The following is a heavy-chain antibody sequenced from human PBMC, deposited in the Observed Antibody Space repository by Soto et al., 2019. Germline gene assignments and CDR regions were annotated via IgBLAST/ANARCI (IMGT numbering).Heavy chain of an antibody. CDR2: ISSSSIYI. CDR1: GFTFSSYS. D-gene: IGHD2-21*02. CDR3: ARLLFYPY. J-gene: IGHJ4*02. Sequence: PGGSLRLSCAASGFTFSSYSMNWVRQAPGKGLEWVSSISSSSIYIYYADSVKGRLTISRDNAKNSLYLQMNSLRAEDTAVYYCARLLFYPYWGQGTMVTVSS. V-gene: IGHV3-21*01.